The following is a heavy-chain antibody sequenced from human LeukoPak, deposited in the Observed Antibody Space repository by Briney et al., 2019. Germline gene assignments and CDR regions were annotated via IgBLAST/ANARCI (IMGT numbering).Heavy chain of an antibody. CDR2: INHSGST. D-gene: IGHD4-17*01. J-gene: IGHJ1*01. Sequence: PSETLSLTCAVYGGSFSGYYWSWTRQPPGKGLEWIGEINHSGSTNYNPSLKSRVTISVDTSKNQFSLKLSSVTAADTAVYYCARRSTVTTWKTGDFQHWGQGTLVTVSS. CDR3: ARRSTVTTWKTGDFQH. V-gene: IGHV4-34*01. CDR1: GGSFSGYY.